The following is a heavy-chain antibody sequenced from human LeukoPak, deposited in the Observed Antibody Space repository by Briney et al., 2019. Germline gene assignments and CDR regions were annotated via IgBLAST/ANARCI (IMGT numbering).Heavy chain of an antibody. J-gene: IGHJ4*02. CDR2: ITGSTTYI. V-gene: IGHV3-21*01. CDR1: GFNFSNYS. D-gene: IGHD1-26*01. Sequence: PGASLRLSCAASGFNFSNYSMNWVRQAPGKGLDWVATITGSTTYIYYSESVKGRFIISRDNAKNSLYLQMNSLRVEDTGVYYCVPSATDYWGQGTLVTVSS. CDR3: VPSATDY.